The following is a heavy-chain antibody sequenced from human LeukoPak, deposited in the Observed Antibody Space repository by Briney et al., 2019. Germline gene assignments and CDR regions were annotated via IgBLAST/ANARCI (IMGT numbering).Heavy chain of an antibody. D-gene: IGHD5-24*01. J-gene: IGHJ4*02. CDR3: ARSESSLSEMATIGPLNFDY. CDR2: IIPIFGTA. V-gene: IGHV1-69*05. Sequence: SVKVSCKASGGTFSSYAISWVRQAPGQGLEWMGGIIPIFGTANYAQKFQGRVTITTDESTSTAYMELSSLRSEDTAVYYCARSESSLSEMATIGPLNFDYWGQGILVTVSS. CDR1: GGTFSSYA.